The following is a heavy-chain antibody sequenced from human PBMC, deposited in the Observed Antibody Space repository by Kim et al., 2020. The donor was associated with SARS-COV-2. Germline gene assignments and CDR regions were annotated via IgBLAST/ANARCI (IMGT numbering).Heavy chain of an antibody. Sequence: IYYADSVKGRFTISRDNAKNSLYLQMNSLRAEDTAVYYCAREGITMIYDYWGQGTLVTVSS. CDR3: AREGITMIYDY. V-gene: IGHV3-21*01. CDR2: I. J-gene: IGHJ4*02. D-gene: IGHD3-22*01.